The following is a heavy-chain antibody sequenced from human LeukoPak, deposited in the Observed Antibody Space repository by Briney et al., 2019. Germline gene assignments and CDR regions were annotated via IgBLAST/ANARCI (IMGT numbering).Heavy chain of an antibody. D-gene: IGHD5-24*01. CDR2: ITRDGSYA. CDR1: GFAFSNYW. CDR3: ARDGDGYNFGF. J-gene: IGHJ4*02. V-gene: IGHV3-74*01. Sequence: PGGSLRLSCAASGFAFSNYWMHWVRQVPGKGLVWVSRITRDGSYANYADSVKGRFTFSRDNARNTLYLQMNSLRAEDTAVYYCARDGDGYNFGFWGQGALVTVSS.